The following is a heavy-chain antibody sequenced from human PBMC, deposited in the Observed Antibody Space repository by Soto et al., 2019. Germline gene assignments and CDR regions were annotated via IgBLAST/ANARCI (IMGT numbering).Heavy chain of an antibody. CDR1: PSTLTSSSNH. D-gene: IGHD4-17*01. J-gene: IGHJ4*02. V-gene: IGHV4-39*01. Sequence: SVRRPRTCSFSPSTLTSSSNHWLWIRQPPGKGLEWIGNIYYSENTYYNPSLKSRVTISVDTSKNQFSLRLTSVTAADTAVYYCATHPPYGPLDHWGQGTLVTVSS. CDR3: ATHPPYGPLDH. CDR2: IYYSENT.